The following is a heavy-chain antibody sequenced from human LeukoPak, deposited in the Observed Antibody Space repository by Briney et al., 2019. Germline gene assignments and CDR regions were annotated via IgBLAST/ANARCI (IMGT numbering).Heavy chain of an antibody. J-gene: IGHJ4*02. D-gene: IGHD6-19*01. Sequence: ASVKVSCKASGYTFTSYGISWVRQAPGQGLEWMGWIGAYNGNTNYAQKLQGRVTMTTDTSTSTAYMELRSLRSDDTAVYYCARDIAIAVAGDFDYWGQGTLVTVSS. V-gene: IGHV1-18*01. CDR1: GYTFTSYG. CDR2: IGAYNGNT. CDR3: ARDIAIAVAGDFDY.